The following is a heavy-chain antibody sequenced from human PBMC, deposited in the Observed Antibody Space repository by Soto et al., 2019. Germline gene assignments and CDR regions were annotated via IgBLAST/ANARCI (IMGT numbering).Heavy chain of an antibody. V-gene: IGHV4-30-4*01. CDR3: ARGARITERYFDL. D-gene: IGHD3-10*01. CDR2: IYYTGGT. CDR1: GGSINSGDYY. J-gene: IGHJ2*01. Sequence: SETLSLTCTVSGGSINSGDYYWSWIRQPPGKGLEWIGHIYYTGGTYYNPSLESRLAISVDRSKIQFSLKLRSVTAADTAVYYCARGARITERYFDLWGRGTLVTVSS.